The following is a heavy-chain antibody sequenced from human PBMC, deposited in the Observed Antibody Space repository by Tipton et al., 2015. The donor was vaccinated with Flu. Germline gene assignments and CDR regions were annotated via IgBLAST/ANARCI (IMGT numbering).Heavy chain of an antibody. CDR3: ARDGEGDAFDI. CDR1: GFTFSSYA. D-gene: IGHD7-27*01. CDR2: ISYDGSNK. J-gene: IGHJ3*02. V-gene: IGHV3-30*04. Sequence: SLRLSCAASGFTFSSYAMHWVRQAPGKGLEWVAVISYDGSNKYYADSVKGRFTISRDNSKNTLYLQMNCLRAEDTGVYYCARDGEGDAFDIWGQGTMVTVSS.